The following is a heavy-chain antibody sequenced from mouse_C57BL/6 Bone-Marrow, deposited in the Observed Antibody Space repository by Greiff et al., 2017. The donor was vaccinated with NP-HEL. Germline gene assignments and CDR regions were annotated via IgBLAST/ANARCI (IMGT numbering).Heavy chain of an antibody. J-gene: IGHJ1*03. CDR1: GFTFSDAW. Sequence: EVKLVESGGGLVQPGGSMKLSCAASGFTFSDAWMDWVRQSPETGLEWVAEIRNKANNHATYYAASVKGRFTISSDDSKSSVYLQMNSLRAEDTGIDYCTGDYYGSSDWYFDVWGTGTTVTVSS. D-gene: IGHD1-1*01. V-gene: IGHV6-6*01. CDR2: IRNKANNHAT. CDR3: TGDYYGSSDWYFDV.